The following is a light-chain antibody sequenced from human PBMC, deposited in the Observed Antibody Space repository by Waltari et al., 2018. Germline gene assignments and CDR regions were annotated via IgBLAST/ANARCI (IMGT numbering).Light chain of an antibody. J-gene: IGKJ1*01. Sequence: EVVMTQSPATLSVSPGERVSLSCRASQSAKTSLAWYQQTPGQAPRRRIYRASTRAAGVPDRFSGSWSGTEFTLTISSLQSEDSAIYYCRQYNIWPWTFGPGTNVDIK. V-gene: IGKV3D-15*01. CDR1: QSAKTS. CDR2: RAS. CDR3: RQYNIWPWT.